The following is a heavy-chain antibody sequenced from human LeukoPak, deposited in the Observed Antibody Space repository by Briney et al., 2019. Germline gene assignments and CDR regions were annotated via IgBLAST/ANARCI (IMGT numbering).Heavy chain of an antibody. CDR1: GFSFSSYE. J-gene: IGHJ4*02. Sequence: PGGSLRLSCAASGFSFSSYEMDWVRQAPGKGLEWVSAISGSGGSTYYADSVKGRFTISRDNSKNTLYLQMNSLRAEDTAVYYCAKDRDITMVRGIFDYWGQGTLVTVSS. CDR2: ISGSGGST. D-gene: IGHD3-10*01. CDR3: AKDRDITMVRGIFDY. V-gene: IGHV3-23*01.